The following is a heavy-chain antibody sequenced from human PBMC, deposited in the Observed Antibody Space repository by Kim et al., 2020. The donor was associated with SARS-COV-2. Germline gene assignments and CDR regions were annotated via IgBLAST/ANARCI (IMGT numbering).Heavy chain of an antibody. CDR3: ARTRYSSSWYWDY. D-gene: IGHD6-13*01. J-gene: IGHJ4*02. Sequence: SAQGFTGRFGFSLDTSVSTAYLQISSLKAEDTAVYYCARTRYSSSWYWDYWGQGTLVTVSS. V-gene: IGHV7-4-1*02.